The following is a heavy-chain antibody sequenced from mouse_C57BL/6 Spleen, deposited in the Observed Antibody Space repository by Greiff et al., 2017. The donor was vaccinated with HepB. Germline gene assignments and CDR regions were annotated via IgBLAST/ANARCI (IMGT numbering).Heavy chain of an antibody. V-gene: IGHV1-53*01. D-gene: IGHD4-1*01. Sequence: VQLQESGTELVKPGASVKLSCKASGYTFTSYWMHWVKQRPGQGLEWIGNINPSNGGTNYNEKFKSKATLTVDKSSSTAYMQLSSLTSEDSAVYYCAREGTGDGYFDVWGTGTTVTVSS. J-gene: IGHJ1*03. CDR2: INPSNGGT. CDR3: AREGTGDGYFDV. CDR1: GYTFTSYW.